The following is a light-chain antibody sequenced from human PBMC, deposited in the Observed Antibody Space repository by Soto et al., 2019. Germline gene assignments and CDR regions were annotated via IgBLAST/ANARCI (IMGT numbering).Light chain of an antibody. CDR1: QSISNNY. CDR3: QKYVSSALT. V-gene: IGKV3-20*01. Sequence: EIVLTQSPGTLSLSPGERATLSCRASQSISNNYLAWYQQKPGQAPRVLIYGASSRASGIPDRFSGSGSETDFNVTISRLEPEDFAVYYCQKYVSSALTFGGGTKVEIK. CDR2: GAS. J-gene: IGKJ4*01.